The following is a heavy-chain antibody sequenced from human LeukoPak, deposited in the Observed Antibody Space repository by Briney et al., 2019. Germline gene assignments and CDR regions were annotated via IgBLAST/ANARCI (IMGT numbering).Heavy chain of an antibody. Sequence: SETLSLTCTVSGGSIGSYYWSWIRQPPGKGLEWIGYIYYSGSTNYNPSLKSRVTISVDTSKNQFSLKLSSVTAADTAVYYCASYDSSGPIDYWGQGTLVTVSS. D-gene: IGHD3-22*01. CDR1: GGSIGSYY. CDR3: ASYDSSGPIDY. J-gene: IGHJ4*02. V-gene: IGHV4-59*08. CDR2: IYYSGST.